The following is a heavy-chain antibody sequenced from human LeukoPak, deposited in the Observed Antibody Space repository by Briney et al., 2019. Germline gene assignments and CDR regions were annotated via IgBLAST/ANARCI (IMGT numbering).Heavy chain of an antibody. Sequence: GRSLRLSCAASGFTFSSYGMHWVRQAPGKGLEWVAVIWYDGNNKYYAESVKGRFTITRDISKNTLYLQMNSLRAEDTAVYYCAKDRLPLGELSLFDYWGQGTLVTVSS. V-gene: IGHV3-33*06. CDR2: IWYDGNNK. CDR3: AKDRLPLGELSLFDY. J-gene: IGHJ4*02. D-gene: IGHD3-16*02. CDR1: GFTFSSYG.